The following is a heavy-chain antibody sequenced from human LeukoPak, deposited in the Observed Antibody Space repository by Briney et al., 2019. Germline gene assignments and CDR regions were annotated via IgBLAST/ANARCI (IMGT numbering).Heavy chain of an antibody. CDR3: ARERIIVGASRWFDP. CDR2: XIPIFGTA. V-gene: IGHV1-69*01. CDR1: GGTFSSYA. Sequence: SVKVSCKASGGTFSSYAISWVRQAPGQGLEWXXXXIPIFGTANYAQKFQGRVTITADESTSTAYMELSSLRSEDTAVYYCARERIIVGASRWFDPWGQGTLVTVSS. D-gene: IGHD1-26*01. J-gene: IGHJ5*02.